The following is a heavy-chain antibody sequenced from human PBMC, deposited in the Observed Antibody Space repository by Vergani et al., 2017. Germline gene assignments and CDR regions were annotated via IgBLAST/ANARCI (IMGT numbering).Heavy chain of an antibody. J-gene: IGHJ5*02. Sequence: EVQLLESGGGLVQPGGSLRLSCAASGFTFSSYAMSWVRQAPGKGLEWVSAISGSGGSTYYADSVKGRFTISRDNSKNTLYLQMNSLRAEDTAVYYCAKRPSEYYDFWSDNWFDPWGQGTLVTVSS. CDR2: ISGSGGST. CDR3: AKRPSEYYDFWSDNWFDP. D-gene: IGHD3-3*01. V-gene: IGHV3-23*01. CDR1: GFTFSSYA.